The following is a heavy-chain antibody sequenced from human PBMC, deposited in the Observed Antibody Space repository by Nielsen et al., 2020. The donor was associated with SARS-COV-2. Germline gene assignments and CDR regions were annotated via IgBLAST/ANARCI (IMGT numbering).Heavy chain of an antibody. CDR1: GGSISSSSYY. Sequence: SETLSLTCTVSGGSISSSSYYWGWIRQPPGKGLEWIGSIYYSGSTYYNPSLKSRVTISADTSKNQFSLKLSSVTAADTAVYYCARGAGSSYGFDYWGQGTLVTVSS. D-gene: IGHD5-18*01. CDR3: ARGAGSSYGFDY. V-gene: IGHV4-39*01. CDR2: IYYSGST. J-gene: IGHJ4*02.